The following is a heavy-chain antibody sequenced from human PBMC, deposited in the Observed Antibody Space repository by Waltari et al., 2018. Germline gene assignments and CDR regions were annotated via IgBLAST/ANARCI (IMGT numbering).Heavy chain of an antibody. CDR1: GGSISSSSYY. V-gene: IGHV4-39*01. CDR3: VTLGIAAAGPGVY. J-gene: IGHJ4*02. Sequence: QLQLQESGPGLVKPSETLSLTCTVSGGSISSSSYYWGWIRQPPGKGLEWIGSIYYSGSTYYNPSRRSRVTISVDTSKNQFALKLSSVTAADTAVYYCVTLGIAAAGPGVYWGQGTLVTVSS. D-gene: IGHD6-13*01. CDR2: IYYSGST.